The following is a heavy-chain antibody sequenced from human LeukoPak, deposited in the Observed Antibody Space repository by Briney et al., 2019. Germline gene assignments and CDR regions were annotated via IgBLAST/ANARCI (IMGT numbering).Heavy chain of an antibody. CDR2: ISSSSSTI. D-gene: IGHD2-21*02. J-gene: IGHJ5*02. CDR3: VRDRGDTEVTGNWFDP. CDR1: GFTFSSYS. V-gene: IGHV3-48*01. Sequence: GGSLRLSCAASGFTFSSYSMNWVRQAPGKGLEWVSYISSSSSTIYYADSVKGRFTISRDNAKNSLYLQMNSLRAEDTAVYYCVRDRGDTEVTGNWFDPWGLGTLVTVSS.